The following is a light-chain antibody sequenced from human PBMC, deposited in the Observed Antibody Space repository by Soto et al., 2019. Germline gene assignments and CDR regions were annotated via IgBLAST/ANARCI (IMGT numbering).Light chain of an antibody. J-gene: IGLJ1*01. CDR3: SSYTSSTDYV. CDR1: SSDIDTYNY. Sequence: QSVLIQPASVSGSPGQSITISCTGTSSDIDTYNYVSWYQQHPGKAPKLIIYEVTNRPSGVSNRFSGSKSGDTASLTISGLRAEDEADYYCSSYTSSTDYVFGTGTKVTVL. V-gene: IGLV2-14*01. CDR2: EVT.